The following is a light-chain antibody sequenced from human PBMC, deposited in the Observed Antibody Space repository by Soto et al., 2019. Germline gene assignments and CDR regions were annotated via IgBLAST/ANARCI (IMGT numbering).Light chain of an antibody. CDR3: SSYTSGSTRV. CDR2: EVS. CDR1: SSDVGAYDY. V-gene: IGLV2-14*03. J-gene: IGLJ1*01. Sequence: LTQPASVSGSPGQWITISCTGTSSDVGAYDYVSWYQQHPNKAPKLIIYEVSNRPSGVSNRFSGSKSVNTATLTISGLQAEDEADYYCSSYTSGSTRVFGTGTKVTVL.